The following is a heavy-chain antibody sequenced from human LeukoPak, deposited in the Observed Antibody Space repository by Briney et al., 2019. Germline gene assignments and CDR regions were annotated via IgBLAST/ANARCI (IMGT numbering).Heavy chain of an antibody. CDR1: GGSISGYY. V-gene: IGHV4-59*08. Sequence: TSETLSLTCTVSGGSISGYYWSWIRQPPGKGLEWIAYIHSSGSTSYNPSLKSRITMSLDTSQSQFSLKLSSVTAADTAVYFCARQGSGRAFDIWGQGTMVTVSS. CDR3: ARQGSGRAFDI. J-gene: IGHJ3*02. CDR2: IHSSGST.